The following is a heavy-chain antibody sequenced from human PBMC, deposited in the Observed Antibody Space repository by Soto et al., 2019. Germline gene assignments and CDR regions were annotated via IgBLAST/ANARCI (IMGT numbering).Heavy chain of an antibody. Sequence: SSVQVTRLASRWTFISYAISWVRLAPGQGLEWMGGIIPIFGTANYAQKFQGRVTITADESTSTAYMELSSLRSEDTAVYYCAIGLLFRVVHPYYYGMDVWGQGTTVTVSS. V-gene: IGHV1-69*01. CDR2: IIPIFGTA. D-gene: IGHD3-3*01. CDR3: AIGLLFRVVHPYYYGMDV. J-gene: IGHJ6*02. CDR1: RWTFISYA.